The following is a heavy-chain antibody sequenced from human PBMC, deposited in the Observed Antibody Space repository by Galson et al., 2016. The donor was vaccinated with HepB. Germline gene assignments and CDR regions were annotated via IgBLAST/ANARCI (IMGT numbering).Heavy chain of an antibody. J-gene: IGHJ4*02. CDR1: GFTFNSYA. CDR2: IVIGGST. D-gene: IGHD2-15*01. V-gene: IGHV3-23*01. Sequence: SLRLSCAASGFTFNSYAMTWVRQGPGRGLEWVSTIVIGGSTHYTESVKGRFTISRDNAENTLYLQLAGLRDEDTAVYYCIRENGYCTRGRCYSYFDYWGQGTLVTVSS. CDR3: IRENGYCTRGRCYSYFDY.